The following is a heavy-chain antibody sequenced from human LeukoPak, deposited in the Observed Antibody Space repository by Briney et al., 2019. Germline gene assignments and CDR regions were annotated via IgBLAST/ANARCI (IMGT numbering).Heavy chain of an antibody. V-gene: IGHV3-30*01. J-gene: IGHJ4*02. D-gene: IGHD3-3*01. Sequence: PGRSLRLSCAASGFTFSSYAMHWVRQAPGKGLEWVAVISYDGSNKYYADSVKGRFTISRDNPKNTLYLQMNSLRAEDTAVYYCASQILTITIFGVVTDYWGQGTLVTVSS. CDR1: GFTFSSYA. CDR3: ASQILTITIFGVVTDY. CDR2: ISYDGSNK.